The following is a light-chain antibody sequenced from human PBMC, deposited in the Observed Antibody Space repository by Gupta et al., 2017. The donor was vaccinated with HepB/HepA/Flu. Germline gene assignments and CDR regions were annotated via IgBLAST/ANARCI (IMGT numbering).Light chain of an antibody. J-gene: IGLJ2*01. CDR2: RNN. CDR1: ASNIGTNH. Sequence: QSVLTQPPSASGTPGQGVTISCSGSASNIGTNHVYWYQQLPGTAPKLLIYRNNQRPSGVPDRFSVSKSGTSASLAISGLRSEDEADYYCEAWYDRVSGPVFGGGTKLTVL. V-gene: IGLV1-47*01. CDR3: EAWYDRVSGPV.